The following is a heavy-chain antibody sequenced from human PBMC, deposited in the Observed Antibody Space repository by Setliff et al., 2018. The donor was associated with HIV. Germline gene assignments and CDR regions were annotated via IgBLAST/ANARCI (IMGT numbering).Heavy chain of an antibody. D-gene: IGHD3-10*01. CDR1: GGSISNTNFY. CDR2: IFYSGTT. V-gene: IGHV4-39*01. Sequence: PSETLSLTCTVSGGSISNTNFYWGWIRQPPGKGLEWIGNIFYSGTTYYSPSLKSRLTMSVDTSKNQFSLRLASVTAADTAIYYCARHDITLVRGLVWGQGTTVTVSS. J-gene: IGHJ6*02. CDR3: ARHDITLVRGLV.